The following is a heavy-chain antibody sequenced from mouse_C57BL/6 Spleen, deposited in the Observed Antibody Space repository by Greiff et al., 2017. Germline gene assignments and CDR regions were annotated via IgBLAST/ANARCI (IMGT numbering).Heavy chain of an antibody. J-gene: IGHJ3*01. CDR3: ATEDMVTTGFAY. Sequence: QVQLQQPGAELVMPGASVKLSCKASGYTFTSYWMHWVKQRPGQGLEWIGEIDPSDSYTNYNQKFKGKSTLTVDKSSITAYMQLSSLTSEDSAVYYCATEDMVTTGFAYWGQGTLVTVSA. CDR2: IDPSDSYT. CDR1: GYTFTSYW. D-gene: IGHD2-2*01. V-gene: IGHV1-69*01.